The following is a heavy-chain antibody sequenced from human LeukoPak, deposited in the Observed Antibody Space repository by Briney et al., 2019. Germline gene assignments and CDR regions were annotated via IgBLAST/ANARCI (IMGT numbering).Heavy chain of an antibody. Sequence: GGSLRLSCAASGFTFSSYAMHWVRQAPGKGLEYVSAITTNGGSTYYADSVKGRFTISRDNSKNTLYLQMGSLRAEDMAVYYCARGAGVYCGGDCDPLDYWGQGTLVTVPS. CDR2: ITTNGGST. V-gene: IGHV3-64*02. CDR3: ARGAGVYCGGDCDPLDY. D-gene: IGHD2-21*02. J-gene: IGHJ4*02. CDR1: GFTFSSYA.